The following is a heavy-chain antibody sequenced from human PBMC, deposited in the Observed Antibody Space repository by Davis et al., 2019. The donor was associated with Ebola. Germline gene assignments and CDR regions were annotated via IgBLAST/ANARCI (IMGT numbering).Heavy chain of an antibody. D-gene: IGHD3-10*01. V-gene: IGHV4-61*09. J-gene: IGHJ4*02. CDR2: ISVSGTS. CDR3: AGRGFRQLLN. Sequence: SETLSLTCSVSGGSISSDSYYWSWIRQPAGKGLEWIGHISVSGTSDYNPSLKSRVTMSVDTSKNQVSLNLSSVTAADTAVYYCAGRGFRQLLNWGQGSLVTVSS. CDR1: GGSISSDSYY.